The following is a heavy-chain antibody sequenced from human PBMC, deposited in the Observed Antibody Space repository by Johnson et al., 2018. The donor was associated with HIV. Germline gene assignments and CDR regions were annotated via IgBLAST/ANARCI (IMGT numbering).Heavy chain of an antibody. J-gene: IGHJ3*02. V-gene: IGHV3-30*03. D-gene: IGHD1-26*01. CDR1: GFTFSSYG. Sequence: QVQLVESGGGLVQPGGSLRLSCAASGFTFSSYGMHWVRQAPGKGLEWVAVISYHGSNKYYADSVKGRFTISRDNSKNTLYLQMNSLRAEDTAVYYCARESGSSGAFDIWGQGTMVTVSS. CDR3: ARESGSSGAFDI. CDR2: ISYHGSNK.